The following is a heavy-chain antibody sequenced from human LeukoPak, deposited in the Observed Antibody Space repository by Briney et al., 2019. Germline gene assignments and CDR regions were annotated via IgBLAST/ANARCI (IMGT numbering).Heavy chain of an antibody. CDR2: VRFDGSNK. CDR3: ARDWYHAIDY. CDR1: GFTFSSYG. D-gene: IGHD2-2*01. Sequence: SGGSLRLSCAASGFTFSSYGMHWVRQAPSKGLEWVAFVRFDGSNKYYADSVRGRFTISRDNAKNTLYLQMNSLRVDDTAVYYCARDWYHAIDYWGQGTLVTVSS. J-gene: IGHJ4*02. V-gene: IGHV3-30*02.